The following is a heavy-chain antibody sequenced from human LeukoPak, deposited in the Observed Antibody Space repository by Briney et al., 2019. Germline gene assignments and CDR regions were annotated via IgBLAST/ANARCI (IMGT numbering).Heavy chain of an antibody. CDR1: GFTFSTYA. V-gene: IGHV3-23*01. CDR3: AERPRDSSGYYLGAFDG. Sequence: GGSLRLSCTASGFTFSTYAMTWVRQAPGKGLDWVSAIGASGAETYYADSAKGRFTVSRDNSKNTLYLQMSSLRADDTAVYFCAERPRDSSGYYLGAFDGWGQGTTVTVSS. CDR2: IGASGAET. J-gene: IGHJ3*01. D-gene: IGHD3-22*01.